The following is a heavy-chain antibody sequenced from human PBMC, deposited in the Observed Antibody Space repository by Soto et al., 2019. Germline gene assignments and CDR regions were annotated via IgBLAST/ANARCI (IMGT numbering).Heavy chain of an antibody. CDR3: AREVDSSRVSNWFDP. V-gene: IGHV1-69*19. D-gene: IGHD5-18*01. CDR1: GDTFSNYA. CDR2: IIPIFPTS. Sequence: QVQLVQSGAEVKKPGSSVKVSCTASGDTFSNYAFSWVRQAPGQGLEWMGGIIPIFPTSNYAKNFLGILTITADDSTYTVFMELSSLTPDDTAVYYCAREVDSSRVSNWFDPWGQGTLVTVSS. J-gene: IGHJ5*02.